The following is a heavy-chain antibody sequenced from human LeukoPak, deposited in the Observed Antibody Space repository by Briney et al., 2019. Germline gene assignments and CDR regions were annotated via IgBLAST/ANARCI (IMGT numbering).Heavy chain of an antibody. J-gene: IGHJ6*03. CDR2: INWNGGST. CDR1: GFTFDDYG. Sequence: GGSLRLSCAASGFTFDDYGMSWVRQAPGKGLEWVSGINWNGGSTGYADSVKGRFTISRDNAKNSLYLQMNSLRAEDTALYYCARTITPRSLWFGELRDSASHYYMDVWGKGTTVTVSS. D-gene: IGHD3-10*01. CDR3: ARTITPRSLWFGELRDSASHYYMDV. V-gene: IGHV3-20*04.